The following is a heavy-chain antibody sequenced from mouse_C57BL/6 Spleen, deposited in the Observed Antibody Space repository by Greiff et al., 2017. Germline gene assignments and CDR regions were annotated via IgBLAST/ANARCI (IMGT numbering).Heavy chain of an antibody. CDR3: TRANWDYFGY. J-gene: IGHJ2*01. Sequence: QVQLQQSGAELVRPGASVTLSCKASGYTFTDYEMHWVKQTPVHGLEWIGAIDPETGGTAYNQKFKGKAILTADKSSSTAYMELRSLTSEDSAVYYCTRANWDYFGYWGQGTTLTVSS. D-gene: IGHD4-1*01. CDR2: IDPETGGT. CDR1: GYTFTDYE. V-gene: IGHV1-15*01.